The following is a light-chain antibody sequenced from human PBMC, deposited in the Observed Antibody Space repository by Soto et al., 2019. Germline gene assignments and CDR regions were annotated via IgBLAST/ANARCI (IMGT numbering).Light chain of an antibody. J-gene: IGKJ1*01. CDR2: GAS. CDR3: QQYGISPRT. V-gene: IGKV3-20*01. Sequence: EIVLTQSPGTLSLSPGERATLSCRASQSISSSYLAWYQQQPGQAPRLLIYGASTRATGIPDRFSGSGSGTDFTLTISILEPEDFAVYYCQQYGISPRTFGQGTKVEVK. CDR1: QSISSSY.